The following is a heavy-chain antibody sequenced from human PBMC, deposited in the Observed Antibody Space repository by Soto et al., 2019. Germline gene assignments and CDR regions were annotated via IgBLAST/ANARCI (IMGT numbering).Heavy chain of an antibody. J-gene: IGHJ6*02. CDR3: ARDSSVTTLGDYYYYGMDV. CDR1: GGTFSSYA. D-gene: IGHD4-17*01. V-gene: IGHV1-69*13. CDR2: IIPIFGTA. Sequence: ASVKVSCKASGGTFSSYAISWVRQAPGQGLEWMGGIIPIFGTANYAQKFQGRVTITADESTSTAYMELSSLRSEDTAVYYCARDSSVTTLGDYYYYGMDVWGQGTTVTVSS.